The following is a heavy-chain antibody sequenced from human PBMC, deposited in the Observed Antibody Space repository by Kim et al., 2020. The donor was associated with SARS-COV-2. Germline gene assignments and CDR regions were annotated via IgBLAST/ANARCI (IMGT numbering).Heavy chain of an antibody. CDR1: GFTFSSYW. J-gene: IGHJ6*02. D-gene: IGHD3-10*01. CDR3: ARGLLWFGEFLHYYGMDV. CDR2: INSDGSST. Sequence: GGSLRLSCAASGFTFSSYWMHWVRQAPGKGLVWVSRINSDGSSTSYADSVKGRFTISRDNAKNTLYLQMNSLRAEDTAVYYCARGLLWFGEFLHYYGMDVWGQGTTVTVSS. V-gene: IGHV3-74*01.